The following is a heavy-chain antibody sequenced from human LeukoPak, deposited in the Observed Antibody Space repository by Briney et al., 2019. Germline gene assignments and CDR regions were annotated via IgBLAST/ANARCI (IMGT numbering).Heavy chain of an antibody. Sequence: GGSLRLSCAASGFTFSSYEMNWVRQAPGKGLEWVSYISSSGSTIYYADSVKGRFTISRDNAKNSLYLQMNSLRAEDTAVYYCARERGYYDSSGYGDDYWGQGTLVTVS. D-gene: IGHD3-22*01. V-gene: IGHV3-48*03. CDR1: GFTFSSYE. CDR3: ARERGYYDSSGYGDDY. CDR2: ISSSGSTI. J-gene: IGHJ4*02.